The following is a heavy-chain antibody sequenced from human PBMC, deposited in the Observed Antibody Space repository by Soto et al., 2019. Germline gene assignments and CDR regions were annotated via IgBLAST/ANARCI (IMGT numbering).Heavy chain of an antibody. J-gene: IGHJ4*02. CDR3: AKALPGYSSGWYGPFY. D-gene: IGHD6-19*01. CDR1: GFTFDDYA. V-gene: IGHV3-9*01. Sequence: GGSLRLSCAAPGFTFDDYAMHWVRQAPGKGLEWVSGISWNSGSIGYADSVKGRFTISRDNAKNSLYLQMNSLRAEDTALYYCAKALPGYSSGWYGPFYWGQGTLVTVSS. CDR2: ISWNSGSI.